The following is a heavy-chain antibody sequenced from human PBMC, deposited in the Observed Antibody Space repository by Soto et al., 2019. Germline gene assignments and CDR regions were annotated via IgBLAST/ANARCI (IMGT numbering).Heavy chain of an antibody. Sequence: GGSLRLSCAASGFTFGTYTVNWVRQAPGKGLEWVSALGGGGDTHYAESVKGRFTISRDYSKNILLLQMNSLRDEDSAIYYCTKNRHPDGIWTFDFWGQGTLVTVSS. CDR3: TKNRHPDGIWTFDF. V-gene: IGHV3-23*01. D-gene: IGHD3-9*01. J-gene: IGHJ4*02. CDR1: GFTFGTYT. CDR2: LGGGGDT.